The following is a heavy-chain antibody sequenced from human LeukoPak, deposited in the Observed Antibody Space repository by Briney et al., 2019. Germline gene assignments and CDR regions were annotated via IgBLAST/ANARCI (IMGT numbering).Heavy chain of an antibody. Sequence: ASVKVSCKASGYTFTSYAMHWVRQAPGQRLEWMGWINAGNGNTKYSQKFQGRVTITRDTSASTAYMELSSLRSEDTAVYYCARDQKQWLIDAFDIWGQGTMVTVSS. D-gene: IGHD6-19*01. CDR1: GYTFTSYA. CDR3: ARDQKQWLIDAFDI. J-gene: IGHJ3*02. CDR2: INAGNGNT. V-gene: IGHV1-3*01.